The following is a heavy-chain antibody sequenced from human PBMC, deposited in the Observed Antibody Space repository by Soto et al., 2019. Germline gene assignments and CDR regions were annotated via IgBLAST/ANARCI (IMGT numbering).Heavy chain of an antibody. Sequence: PGGSVRLSXAASGFTFSTYALSWVRQAPGKGLEWVSAISANGQGIYYADSVRGRFTISRDNSKNTIFLHMDSLRAEDTAVYYCAKDRNYPRDQFHYWGQGTLVTVSS. D-gene: IGHD1-7*01. CDR2: ISANGQGI. CDR3: AKDRNYPRDQFHY. J-gene: IGHJ4*02. CDR1: GFTFSTYA. V-gene: IGHV3-23*01.